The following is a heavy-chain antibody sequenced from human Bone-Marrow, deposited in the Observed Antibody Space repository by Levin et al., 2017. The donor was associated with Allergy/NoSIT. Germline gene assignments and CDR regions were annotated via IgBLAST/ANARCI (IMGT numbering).Heavy chain of an antibody. Sequence: KRGESLKISCKVSGYNLTELSMHWIRQTPGKGLEWMGGFDPEDGETVYAQVFQGRVAMTEDTSKDTAYMELSRLRSDDTAVYYCATDTTMVEGGYFDLWGRGTLVTVSS. D-gene: IGHD4/OR15-4a*01. V-gene: IGHV1-24*01. CDR1: GYNLTELS. CDR2: FDPEDGET. J-gene: IGHJ2*01. CDR3: ATDTTMVEGGYFDL.